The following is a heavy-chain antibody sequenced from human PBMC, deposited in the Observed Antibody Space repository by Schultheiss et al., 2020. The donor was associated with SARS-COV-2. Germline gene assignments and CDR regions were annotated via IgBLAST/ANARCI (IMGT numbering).Heavy chain of an antibody. J-gene: IGHJ4*02. CDR2: INHSGST. Sequence: SETLSLTCAVYGGSFSGYYWSWIRQPPGKGLEWIGEINHSGSTNYNPSLKSRVTISVDTSKNQFSLKLSSVTAADTAVYYCARHMGGGSRVFDYWGQGTLVTVSS. D-gene: IGHD1-26*01. V-gene: IGHV4-34*01. CDR1: GGSFSGYY. CDR3: ARHMGGGSRVFDY.